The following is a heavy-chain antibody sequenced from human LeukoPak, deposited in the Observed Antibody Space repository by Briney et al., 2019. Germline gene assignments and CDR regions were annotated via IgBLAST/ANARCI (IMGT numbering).Heavy chain of an antibody. V-gene: IGHV3-30*02. CDR2: IRYDGSNK. Sequence: GSLRLSCAASGFTFSSYGMHWVRQAPGKGLEWVAFIRYDGSNKYYADSVKGRFTISRDNSKNTLYLQMNSLRVEDTAVYYCAKAGFYDILTDGLDIWGQGTMVIVSS. CDR3: AKAGFYDILTDGLDI. CDR1: GFTFSSYG. D-gene: IGHD3-9*01. J-gene: IGHJ3*02.